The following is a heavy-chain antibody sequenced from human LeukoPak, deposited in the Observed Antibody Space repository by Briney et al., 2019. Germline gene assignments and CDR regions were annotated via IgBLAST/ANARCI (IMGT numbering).Heavy chain of an antibody. J-gene: IGHJ5*02. Sequence: ASVKVSCKASGGTFSSYTISWVRQAPGQGLEWMGRIIPILGIANYAQKFQGRVTITADTSTDTAYMELSSLRSEDTAVYYCATTPYCGGDCYLDWFDPWGQGTLVTVSS. CDR3: ATTPYCGGDCYLDWFDP. D-gene: IGHD2-21*01. V-gene: IGHV1-69*02. CDR2: IIPILGIA. CDR1: GGTFSSYT.